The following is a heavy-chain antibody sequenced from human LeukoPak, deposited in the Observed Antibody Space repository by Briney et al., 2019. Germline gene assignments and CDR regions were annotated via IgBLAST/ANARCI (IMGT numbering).Heavy chain of an antibody. J-gene: IGHJ4*02. CDR2: ISGSGGST. V-gene: IGHV3-23*01. CDR1: GFTFSSYA. D-gene: IGHD6-19*01. CDR3: AKDREVAGTIDY. Sequence: GGSLRLSCAASGFTFSSYAMSWVRQAPGKGLEWVSAISGSGGSTYYADSVKGRFSISRDNSKNTLYLQMNSLRAEDTAVYYCAKDREVAGTIDYWGQGTLVTVSS.